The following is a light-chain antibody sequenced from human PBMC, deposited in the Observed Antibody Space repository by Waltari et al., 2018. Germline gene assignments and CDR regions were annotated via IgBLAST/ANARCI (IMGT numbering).Light chain of an antibody. CDR2: ENN. V-gene: IGLV1-51*02. J-gene: IGLJ2*01. Sequence: QSVLTQPPSVSAAPGQKVTISCSGTIGNNYDPWYHQLPGTAPKLLIYENNKRPSGIPDRFAGSKSGTSATLGITGLQTGDEGDYYCETWDSSLNTVIFGEGTKLTVL. CDR1: TIGNNY. CDR3: ETWDSSLNTVI.